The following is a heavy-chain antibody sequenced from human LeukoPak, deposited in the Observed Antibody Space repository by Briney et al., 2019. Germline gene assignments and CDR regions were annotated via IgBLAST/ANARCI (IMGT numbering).Heavy chain of an antibody. V-gene: IGHV3-30-3*01. CDR3: ARDLHGSGN. CDR2: ISYDGSNK. CDR1: GFTFSSYA. J-gene: IGHJ4*02. Sequence: GRSLRLSCAASGFTFSSYAMHWVRQAPGKGLEWVAVISYDGSNKYYADSVKGRFTISRDNAKNSLYLQMNSLRAEDTAVYYCARDLHGSGNWGQGTLVTVSS. D-gene: IGHD3-10*01.